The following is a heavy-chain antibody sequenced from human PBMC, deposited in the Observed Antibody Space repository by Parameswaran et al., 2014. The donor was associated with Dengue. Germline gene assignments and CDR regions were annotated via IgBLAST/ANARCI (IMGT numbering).Heavy chain of an antibody. D-gene: IGHD3-22*01. Sequence: VRQAPGKGLEWVAVIWYDGSNKYYADSVKGRFTISRDNSKNTLYLQMNSLRAEDTAVYYCARELLPYYYDSSGTAAFDYWGQGTLVTVSS. CDR3: ARELLPYYYDSSGTAAFDY. V-gene: IGHV3-33*01. J-gene: IGHJ4*02. CDR2: IWYDGSNK.